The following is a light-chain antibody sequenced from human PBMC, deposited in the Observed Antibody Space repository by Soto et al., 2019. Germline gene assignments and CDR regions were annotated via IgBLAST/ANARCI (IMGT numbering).Light chain of an antibody. CDR2: EVS. V-gene: IGLV2-8*01. J-gene: IGLJ2*01. CDR1: SSDVGGYSS. CDR3: SSYAGSNNVV. Sequence: QSVLTQPPSASGSPGQSVTISCTGTSSDVGGYSSVSWYQHHPGKAPKLMISEVSKRPSGVPDRFSGSKSGNTASLTVSGLQAEDEADYYCSSYAGSNNVVFGGGTKVTVL.